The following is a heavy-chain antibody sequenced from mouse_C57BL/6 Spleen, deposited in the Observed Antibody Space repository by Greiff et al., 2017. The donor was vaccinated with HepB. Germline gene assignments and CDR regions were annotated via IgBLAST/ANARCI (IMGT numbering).Heavy chain of an antibody. V-gene: IGHV1-53*01. CDR2: INPSNGGT. Sequence: QVQLQQPGTELVKPGASVKLSCKASGYTLTSYWMHWVKQRPGQGLEWIGNINPSNGGTNYNEKFKSKATLTVDKSSSTAYMQLSSLTSEDSAVYYCARDYYGSSYDWYFDVWGTGTTVTVSS. J-gene: IGHJ1*03. CDR3: ARDYYGSSYDWYFDV. CDR1: GYTLTSYW. D-gene: IGHD1-1*01.